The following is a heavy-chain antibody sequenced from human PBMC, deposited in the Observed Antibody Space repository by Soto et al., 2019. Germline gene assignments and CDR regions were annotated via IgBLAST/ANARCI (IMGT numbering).Heavy chain of an antibody. Sequence: GASVKVSCKASGGTFSSYAISWVRQAPGQGLEWMGGIIPIFGTANYAQKFQGRVTITADESTSTAYMELSSLRSEDTVVYYCARERRLVVVTAIRYYYYGMDVWGQGTTVTVSS. D-gene: IGHD2-21*02. CDR3: ARERRLVVVTAIRYYYYGMDV. V-gene: IGHV1-69*13. J-gene: IGHJ6*02. CDR2: IIPIFGTA. CDR1: GGTFSSYA.